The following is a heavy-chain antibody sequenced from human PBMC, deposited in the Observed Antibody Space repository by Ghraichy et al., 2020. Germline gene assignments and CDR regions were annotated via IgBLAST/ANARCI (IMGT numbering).Heavy chain of an antibody. CDR3: ARGPVGANVGY. Sequence: GGSLRLSCAASGFTVSSNYMSWVRQAPGKGLEWVSVIYSGGSTYYADSVKGRFTISRDNSTNTLYLQMNSLRAEDTAEYYCARGPVGANVGYWGQGTLVTVSS. D-gene: IGHD1-26*01. V-gene: IGHV3-53*01. CDR2: IYSGGST. CDR1: GFTVSSNY. J-gene: IGHJ4*02.